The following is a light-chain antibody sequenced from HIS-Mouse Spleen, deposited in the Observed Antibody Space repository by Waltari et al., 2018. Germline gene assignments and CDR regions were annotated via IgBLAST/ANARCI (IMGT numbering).Light chain of an antibody. J-gene: IGKJ1*01. Sequence: DIQMTQSPSSLSASVGDRVTITCRASQSISSYLNWYQQKPGTAPKLLIYAASSLQSGVPSRFSGSGSGTDFTLTISSLQPEDFATYDCQQSYSTPRTFGQGTKVEIK. CDR2: AAS. V-gene: IGKV1-39*01. CDR3: QQSYSTPRT. CDR1: QSISSY.